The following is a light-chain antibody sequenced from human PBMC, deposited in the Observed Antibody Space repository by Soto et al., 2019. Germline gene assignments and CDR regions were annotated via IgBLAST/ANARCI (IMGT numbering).Light chain of an antibody. CDR3: HQYKSCPCT. V-gene: IGKV1-5*01. Sequence: SGGASQSISTWFAWHQQPPGTAPTLLISGASSLESGVPSSFSGSGSGTEFTLTISSLQSDDFTSYYCHQYKSCPCTFGQGTKV. J-gene: IGKJ1*01. CDR2: GAS. CDR1: QSISTW.